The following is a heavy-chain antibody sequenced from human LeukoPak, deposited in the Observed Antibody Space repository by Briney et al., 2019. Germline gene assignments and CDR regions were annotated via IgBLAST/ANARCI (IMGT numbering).Heavy chain of an antibody. J-gene: IGHJ3*02. Sequence: SETLSLTCTVSGGSISSYYWSWIRQPPGKGLEWIGYIYYSGSTNYNPSLKSRVTISVDMSKNQFSLKLSSVTAADTAVYYCARYCSSTSCYQGRQSAFDIWGQGTMVTVSS. V-gene: IGHV4-59*01. CDR3: ARYCSSTSCYQGRQSAFDI. CDR1: GGSISSYY. D-gene: IGHD2-2*01. CDR2: IYYSGST.